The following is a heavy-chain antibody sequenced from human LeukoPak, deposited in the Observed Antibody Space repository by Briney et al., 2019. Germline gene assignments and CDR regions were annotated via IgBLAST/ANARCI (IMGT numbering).Heavy chain of an antibody. CDR2: TYYRSKWYN. D-gene: IGHD3-3*01. V-gene: IGHV6-1*01. J-gene: IGHJ4*02. CDR1: GDSVSSNSAA. CDR3: ARDLGDYDFWSGYYSRGNYFDY. Sequence: SQTLSLTCAIFGDSVSSNSAAWNWIRQSPSRGLEWLGRTYYRSKWYNDYAVSVKSRITINPDTSKDQFSLQLNSVTPEDTAVYYCARDLGDYDFWSGYYSRGNYFDYWGQGTLVTVSS.